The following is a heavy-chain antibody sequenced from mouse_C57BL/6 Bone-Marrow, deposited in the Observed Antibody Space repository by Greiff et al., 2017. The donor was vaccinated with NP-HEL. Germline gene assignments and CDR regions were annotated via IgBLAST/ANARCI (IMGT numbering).Heavy chain of an antibody. J-gene: IGHJ3*01. CDR2: FYPGSGSI. V-gene: IGHV1-62-2*01. CDR1: GYTFTEYT. D-gene: IGHD3-2*02. CDR3: ARHEDEGRQLRLPFAY. Sequence: VKLQQSGAELVKPGASVKLSCKASGYTFTEYTIHWVKQRSGQGLEWIGWFYPGSGSIKYNEKFKDKATLTADKSSSTVYMVLSRLTAEDSAVYFCARHEDEGRQLRLPFAYWGQGTLVTVSA.